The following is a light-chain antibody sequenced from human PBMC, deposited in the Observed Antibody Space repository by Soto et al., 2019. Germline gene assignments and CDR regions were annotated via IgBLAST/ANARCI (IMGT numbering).Light chain of an antibody. V-gene: IGKV3-20*01. CDR1: QSVSSGR. J-gene: IGKJ1*01. CDR2: GAS. Sequence: EIVLTQSPGTLSLSPGEGATLSCRASQSVSSGRLAWYQQRPGQAPRLLIYGASSRATGIPDRFSGSGSGTDFTLTITRLEPEDFAVYYCQQYGSSPRTFGQGTKVEI. CDR3: QQYGSSPRT.